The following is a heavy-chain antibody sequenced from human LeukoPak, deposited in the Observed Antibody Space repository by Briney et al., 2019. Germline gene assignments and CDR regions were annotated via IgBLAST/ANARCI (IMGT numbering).Heavy chain of an antibody. CDR3: ARTRDFWSGFFDY. J-gene: IGHJ4*02. Sequence: SETLSLTCDVSGGSITSDTYYWSWIRQPPGKGLEWLGYILHSGSTYNNPSLKSRVTISVDTSKSQFSLKLSSVTAADAAVYYCARTRDFWSGFFDYWGQGTLVTVSS. CDR1: GGSITSDTYY. D-gene: IGHD3-3*01. CDR2: ILHSGST. V-gene: IGHV4-30-2*01.